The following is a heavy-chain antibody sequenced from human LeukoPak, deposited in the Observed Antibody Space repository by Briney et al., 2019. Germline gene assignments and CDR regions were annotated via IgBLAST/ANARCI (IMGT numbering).Heavy chain of an antibody. J-gene: IGHJ3*02. CDR2: ITNSGTTT. CDR1: GFTFRDYY. CDR3: ARAFNDAFDI. Sequence: PGGSLRLSCAASGFTFRDYYMGWIRQAPGKGLEWILYITNSGTTTYIADSVKGRFAISRDNAKSSLCLQMNSLRAEDTAVYYCARAFNDAFDIWGQGTEVTVSS. V-gene: IGHV3-11*04.